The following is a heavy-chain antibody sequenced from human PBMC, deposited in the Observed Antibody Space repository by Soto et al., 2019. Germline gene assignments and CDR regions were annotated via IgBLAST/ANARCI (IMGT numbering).Heavy chain of an antibody. CDR3: TRTESLGYCSGGSCFKGLRTGGAYFDY. J-gene: IGHJ4*02. D-gene: IGHD2-15*01. CDR2: IRSKAYGGTT. Sequence: PGGSLRLSCTASGFTFGDYAMSWFRQAPGKGLEWVGFIRSKAYGGTTEYAASVKGRFTISRDDSKSIAYLQMNSLKTEDTAVYYCTRTESLGYCSGGSCFKGLRTGGAYFDYWGQGTLVTVSS. V-gene: IGHV3-49*03. CDR1: GFTFGDYA.